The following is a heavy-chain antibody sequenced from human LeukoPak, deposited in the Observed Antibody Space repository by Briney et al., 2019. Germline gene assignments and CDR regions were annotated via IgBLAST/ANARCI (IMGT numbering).Heavy chain of an antibody. CDR1: GYSISSGYY. CDR3: ARLVYYGSGTDY. V-gene: IGHV4-38-2*02. Sequence: PSETLSLTCTVSGYSISSGYYWGWIRQPPGKGLEWIGSIYHSGSTYYNPSLKSRVTISVDTSKNQFSLKLSSVTAADTAVYYCARLVYYGSGTDYWGQGTLATVSS. J-gene: IGHJ4*02. D-gene: IGHD3-10*01. CDR2: IYHSGST.